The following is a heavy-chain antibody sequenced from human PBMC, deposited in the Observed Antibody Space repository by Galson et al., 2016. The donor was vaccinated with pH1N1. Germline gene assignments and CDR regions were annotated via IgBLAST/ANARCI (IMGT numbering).Heavy chain of an antibody. J-gene: IGHJ6*02. CDR2: ISYDGTNK. CDR1: GFTFSSYG. Sequence: CAASGFTFSSYGMQWVRQAPGKGLEWVAVISYDGTNKYYADSVKGRFTISRDNSKNTLYLQMNSLRAEDTAVYYCAKDRGLYGGNSGEGIYYYYGMDVWGQGTTVTVSS. V-gene: IGHV3-30*18. CDR3: AKDRGLYGGNSGEGIYYYYGMDV. D-gene: IGHD4-23*01.